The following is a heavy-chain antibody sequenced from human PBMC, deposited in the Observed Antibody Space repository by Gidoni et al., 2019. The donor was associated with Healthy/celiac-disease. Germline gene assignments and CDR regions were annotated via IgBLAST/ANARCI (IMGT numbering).Heavy chain of an antibody. CDR3: ARYVPSGLGPRCSSTSCYLGFFDY. V-gene: IGHV1-69*06. CDR1: GGTFSSYA. CDR2: IIPIFGTA. Sequence: QVQLVQSGAEVKKPGSSVKVSCKASGGTFSSYAISWVRQAPGQGLEWMGGIIPIFGTANYEQKFQGRVTITADKSTSTAYMELSSLRSEDTAVYYCARYVPSGLGPRCSSTSCYLGFFDYWGQGTLVTVSS. D-gene: IGHD2-2*01. J-gene: IGHJ4*02.